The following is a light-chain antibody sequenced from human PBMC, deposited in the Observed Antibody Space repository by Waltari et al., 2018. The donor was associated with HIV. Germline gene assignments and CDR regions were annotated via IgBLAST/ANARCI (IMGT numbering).Light chain of an antibody. J-gene: IGKJ1*01. CDR1: QSVSSN. V-gene: IGKV3-15*01. Sequence: EIVMTQSPATLSVSPGERATLSCRTSQSVSSNLAWYQQKPGQAPRLLIHGASTRASHIPDRFSGSGSGTEFTLTISSLQSEDFAVYYCQQYNTWPPGAFGQGTKVEIK. CDR3: QQYNTWPPGA. CDR2: GAS.